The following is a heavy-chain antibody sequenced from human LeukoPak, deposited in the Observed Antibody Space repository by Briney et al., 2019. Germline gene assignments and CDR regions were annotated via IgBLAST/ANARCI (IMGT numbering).Heavy chain of an antibody. CDR1: GYTFINYN. CDR3: ARDNGYSNGHAFDS. Sequence: ASVKVSCKASGYTFINYNIHWVRQAPGQGLEWMGIIIPSGGSTIYAQKFRGRVTMTRDTSTSTVYMDLSSLRPEDTAVYYCARDNGYSNGHAFDSWGQGTLVTVSP. V-gene: IGHV1-46*01. D-gene: IGHD6-19*01. J-gene: IGHJ4*02. CDR2: IIPSGGST.